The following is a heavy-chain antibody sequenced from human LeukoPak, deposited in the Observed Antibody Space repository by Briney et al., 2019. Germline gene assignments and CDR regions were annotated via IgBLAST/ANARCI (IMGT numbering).Heavy chain of an antibody. CDR2: IKQDGGET. Sequence: GGSLRLSCAASGFTFSSYWMSWVRQAPGKGLEWVANIKQDGGETFYVDSVKGRFTISRDNAKNSLYLQMNSLRAEDTAVYYCAKAYCGGDCYSNYYYCMDVWGKGTTVTVSS. CDR3: AKAYCGGDCYSNYYYCMDV. J-gene: IGHJ6*03. D-gene: IGHD2-21*01. CDR1: GFTFSSYW. V-gene: IGHV3-7*01.